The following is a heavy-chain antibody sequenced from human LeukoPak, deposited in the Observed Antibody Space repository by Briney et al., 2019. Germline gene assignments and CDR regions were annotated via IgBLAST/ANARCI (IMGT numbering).Heavy chain of an antibody. CDR3: ARGSRTRPSYYDFWSGYYDH. CDR2: IIPIFGTA. J-gene: IGHJ4*02. Sequence: SVKVSCKASGGTFSSYAISWVRQAPGQGLEWMGGIIPIFGTANYAQKFQGRVTITADDSTSTAYMELSSLRSEDTAVYYCARGSRTRPSYYDFWSGYYDHWGQGTLVTVSS. V-gene: IGHV1-69*01. D-gene: IGHD3-3*01. CDR1: GGTFSSYA.